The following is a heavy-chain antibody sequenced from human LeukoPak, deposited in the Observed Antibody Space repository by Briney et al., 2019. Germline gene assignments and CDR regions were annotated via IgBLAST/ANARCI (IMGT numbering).Heavy chain of an antibody. V-gene: IGHV3-7*01. J-gene: IGHJ4*02. CDR2: IKQAGNEK. CDR1: GFTFSSYD. CDR3: AREGREMTGFDY. Sequence: PGGSLRLSCVASGFTFSSYDMHWVRQAPGKGLEWVANIKQAGNEKHYVDSVKGRFTISRDNAKNSLYLQMNSLRVEDTAVYYCAREGREMTGFDYWGQGTLVTVSP. D-gene: IGHD1-14*01.